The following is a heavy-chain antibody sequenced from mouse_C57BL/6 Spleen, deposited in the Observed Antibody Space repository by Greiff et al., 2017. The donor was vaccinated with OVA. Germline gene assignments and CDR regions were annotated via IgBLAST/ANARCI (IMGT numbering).Heavy chain of an antibody. CDR2: IRNKANGYTT. CDR1: GFTFTDYY. J-gene: IGHJ4*01. D-gene: IGHD2-4*01. CDR3: ARPGYYDYEGYAMDY. V-gene: IGHV7-3*01. Sequence: EVKLMESGGGLVQPGGSLSLSCAASGFTFTDYYMSWVRQPPGKALEWLGFIRNKANGYTTEYSASVKGRFTISRDNSQSILYLQMNALRAENSATYYCARPGYYDYEGYAMDYWGQGTSVTVSS.